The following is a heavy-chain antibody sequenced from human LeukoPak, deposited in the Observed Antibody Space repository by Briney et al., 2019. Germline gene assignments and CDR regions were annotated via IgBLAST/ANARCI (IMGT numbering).Heavy chain of an antibody. V-gene: IGHV1-2*02. CDR1: GYTLVNHG. Sequence: GASVKVSCKASGYTLVNHGITWVRQPPGQGLEGMGWINPNSGGTNYAQKFQGRVTMTRDTSISTAYMELSRLRSDDTAVYYCARGSMWDYGGNKRYWFDPWGQGTLVTVSS. CDR2: INPNSGGT. J-gene: IGHJ5*02. D-gene: IGHD4-23*01. CDR3: ARGSMWDYGGNKRYWFDP.